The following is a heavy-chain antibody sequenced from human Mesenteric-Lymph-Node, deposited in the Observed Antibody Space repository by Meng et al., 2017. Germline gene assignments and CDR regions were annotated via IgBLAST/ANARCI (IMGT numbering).Heavy chain of an antibody. CDR1: GFTFSSYA. CDR3: ARDRTAGRAYGSGSYLIPDWFDP. Sequence: GGSLRLSCAASGFTFSSYAMHWVRQAPGKGLEWVAVISYDGSNKYYADSVKGRFTISRDNSKNTLYLQMNSLRAEDTAVYYWARDRTAGRAYGSGSYLIPDWFDPWGQGTLVTVSS. V-gene: IGHV3-30*07. D-gene: IGHD3-10*01. CDR2: ISYDGSNK. J-gene: IGHJ5*02.